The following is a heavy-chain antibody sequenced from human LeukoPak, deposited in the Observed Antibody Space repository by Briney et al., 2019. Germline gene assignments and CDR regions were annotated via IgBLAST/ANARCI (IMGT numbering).Heavy chain of an antibody. V-gene: IGHV3-11*01. J-gene: IGHJ4*02. Sequence: GGSLRLSCAASGFTFSDYYMCWIRHAPGKGLEWVSYISSSGSTIYYADSVKGRFTISRDNAKNSLYLQMNSLRAEDTAVYYCARRALWSFYFDYWGQGTLVTVSS. CDR3: ARRALWSFYFDY. CDR1: GFTFSDYY. CDR2: ISSSGSTI. D-gene: IGHD3-10*01.